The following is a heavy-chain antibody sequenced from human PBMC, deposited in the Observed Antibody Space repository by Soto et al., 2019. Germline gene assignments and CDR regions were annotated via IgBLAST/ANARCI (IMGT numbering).Heavy chain of an antibody. V-gene: IGHV3-30-3*01. J-gene: IGHJ4*02. CDR1: GFTFSSYA. Sequence: QVQLVESGGGVVQPGRSLRLSCAASGFTFSSYAMHWVRQSPGKGLEWVAVISYDGSNKYYADSVKGRFNISRDNSKNTLDRQMNSLRAEDTAVYYCERDTGAVAGPLGGFDYWGQGTLVTVSS. CDR3: ERDTGAVAGPLGGFDY. D-gene: IGHD6-19*01. CDR2: ISYDGSNK.